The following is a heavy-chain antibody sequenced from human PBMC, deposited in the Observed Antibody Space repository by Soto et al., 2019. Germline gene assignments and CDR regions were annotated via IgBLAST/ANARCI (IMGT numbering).Heavy chain of an antibody. V-gene: IGHV2-70*01. Sequence: SVPTLVNPTHILTLTCTFSGLSLTTSGMCVSWIRQPPGKALEWLALIDSVDDKYYSTSLKTRLTIPKDTSKNQVVLTMTNMDPVDTATYYCAGTLCGVVTLDYWGQGTLVTVSS. J-gene: IGHJ4*02. D-gene: IGHD3-3*01. CDR1: GLSLTTSGMC. CDR3: AGTLCGVVTLDY. CDR2: IDSVDDK.